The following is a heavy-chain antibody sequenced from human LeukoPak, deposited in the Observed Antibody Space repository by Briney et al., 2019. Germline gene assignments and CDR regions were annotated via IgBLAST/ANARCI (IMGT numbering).Heavy chain of an antibody. D-gene: IGHD5-12*01. V-gene: IGHV3-20*04. J-gene: IGHJ6*03. Sequence: SGGSLRLSCAASGFNLDNYGMNWVRQAPGKGLEWVSGINWNGGSTGYADSVMGRFTISRDNAKNSLYLQMNSLRAEDTALYYCAREVATIDYYYYMDVWGKGTRVTISS. CDR3: AREVATIDYYYYMDV. CDR1: GFNLDNYG. CDR2: INWNGGST.